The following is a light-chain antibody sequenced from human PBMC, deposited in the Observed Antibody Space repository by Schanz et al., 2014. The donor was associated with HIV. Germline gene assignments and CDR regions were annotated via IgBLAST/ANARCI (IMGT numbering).Light chain of an antibody. V-gene: IGLV1-44*01. CDR1: GSNIESNT. J-gene: IGLJ3*02. CDR3: GTWDSSLRAVV. Sequence: QSVLTQPPSVSGTPGQRVTISCSGSGSNIESNTVSWYLQLPGTAPKLIMYDDGQRPSGVPDRFSASKSGTSATLGITGPXXGDEADYYCGTWDSSLRAVVFGGGTKLTVL. CDR2: DDG.